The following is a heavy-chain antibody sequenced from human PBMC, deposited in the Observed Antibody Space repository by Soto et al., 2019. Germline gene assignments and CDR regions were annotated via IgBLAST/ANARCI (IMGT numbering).Heavy chain of an antibody. Sequence: QVQLQESGPGLVKPSQTLSLTCTVSGGSFSSGNYHWSWIRRPPGKGLEWIGFIYYSRSTYYNPSLKSRVSISQDTPKNQFSLRLSPLTAADTAIYYCARVVDGYNFPFDYWGQGILVTVSS. CDR1: GGSFSSGNYH. D-gene: IGHD5-12*01. J-gene: IGHJ4*02. CDR2: IYYSRST. V-gene: IGHV4-30-4*01. CDR3: ARVVDGYNFPFDY.